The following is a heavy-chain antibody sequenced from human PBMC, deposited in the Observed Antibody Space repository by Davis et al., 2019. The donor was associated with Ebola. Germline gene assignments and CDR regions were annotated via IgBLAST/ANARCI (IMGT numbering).Heavy chain of an antibody. V-gene: IGHV1-69*06. CDR3: AASMITFGGVIVTGMDV. CDR1: GCTFSSYA. CDR2: IIPIFGTA. Sequence: AASVKVSCKASGCTFSSYAISWVRQAPGQGLEWMGGIIPIFGTANYAQKFQGRVTITADKSTSTAYMELSSLRSEDTAVYYCAASMITFGGVIVTGMDVWGQGTTVTVSS. D-gene: IGHD3-16*02. J-gene: IGHJ6*02.